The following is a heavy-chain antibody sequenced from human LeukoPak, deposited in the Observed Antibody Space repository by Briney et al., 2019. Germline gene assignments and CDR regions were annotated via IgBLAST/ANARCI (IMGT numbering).Heavy chain of an antibody. CDR2: ISGSGGST. CDR3: AVQRTLWQQVLDH. V-gene: IGHV3-23*01. D-gene: IGHD6-13*01. Sequence: GGSLRLSCAASGFTFSSYAMSWVRQAPGKGLEWVSGISGSGGSTYYADSVKGRFTISRDNSKNTLYLQMNSLRAEDTAVYYCAVQRTLWQQVLDHWGQGTLATVSS. CDR1: GFTFSSYA. J-gene: IGHJ4*02.